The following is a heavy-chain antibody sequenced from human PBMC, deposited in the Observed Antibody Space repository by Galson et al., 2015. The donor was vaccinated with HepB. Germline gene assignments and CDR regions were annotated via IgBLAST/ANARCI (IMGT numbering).Heavy chain of an antibody. CDR3: ARDVGYGDYGYYYGMDV. D-gene: IGHD4-17*01. CDR1: GGTFSSYA. CDR2: IIPIFGTA. V-gene: IGHV1-69*13. Sequence: SVKVSCKASGGTFSSYAISWVRQAPGQGLEWMGGIIPIFGTANYAQKFQGRVTITADESTSTAYMELSSLRSEDTAVYYCARDVGYGDYGYYYGMDVWGQGTTVTVSS. J-gene: IGHJ6*02.